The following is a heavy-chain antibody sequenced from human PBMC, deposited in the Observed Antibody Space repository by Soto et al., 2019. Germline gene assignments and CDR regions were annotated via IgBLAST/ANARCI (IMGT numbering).Heavy chain of an antibody. D-gene: IGHD6-19*01. CDR1: GFTFSSYW. J-gene: IGHJ4*02. CDR3: AVAVAGPTAIGY. Sequence: GGSLRLSCAASGFTFSSYWMHWVRQAPGKGLVWVSRINSDGSSASYADSVKGRFTISRDNAKNTLYLQMNSLRAEDTAVHYCAVAVAGPTAIGYWGQGTLVTVSS. CDR2: INSDGSSA. V-gene: IGHV3-74*01.